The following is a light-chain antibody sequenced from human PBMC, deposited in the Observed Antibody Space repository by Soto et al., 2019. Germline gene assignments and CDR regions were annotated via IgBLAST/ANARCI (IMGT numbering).Light chain of an antibody. J-gene: IGKJ3*01. Sequence: EIVMTQSPATLSVSPGARATLSCRASQSVSTNLAWYQQRPGQPPRVLIYGASTRATGIPARFSGSGYGTEFSLTISSLHSEDFVVYYCQQYHNWPVTFGPGTKVDIK. CDR3: QQYHNWPVT. CDR1: QSVSTN. CDR2: GAS. V-gene: IGKV3-15*01.